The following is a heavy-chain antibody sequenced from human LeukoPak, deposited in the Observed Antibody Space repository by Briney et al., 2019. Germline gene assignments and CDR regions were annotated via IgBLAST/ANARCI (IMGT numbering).Heavy chain of an antibody. CDR2: ISGSGGST. CDR3: AKGPELSDAFDI. D-gene: IGHD1-26*01. J-gene: IGHJ3*02. V-gene: IGHV3-23*01. Sequence: GGSLRLSCAASGFTFSSYAMSWVRQAPGKGLEWVSAISGSGGSTYYADSVKGRFTISRDNAKNSLYLQMNSLRAEDTALYYCAKGPELSDAFDIWGQGTMVTVSS. CDR1: GFTFSSYA.